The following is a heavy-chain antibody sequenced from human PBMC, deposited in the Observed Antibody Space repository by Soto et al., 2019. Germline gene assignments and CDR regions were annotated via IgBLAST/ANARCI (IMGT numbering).Heavy chain of an antibody. CDR2: INAGNGNT. CDR1: GYTFTSYA. V-gene: IGHV1-3*01. Sequence: ASVKVSCKASGYTFTSYAMHWVRQAPGQRLEWMGWINAGNGNTKYSQKFQGRVTITRDTSASTAYMELSSLRSEDTAVYYCARGNWNLGPYYYYGMDVWGQGTTVTVS. D-gene: IGHD1-7*01. CDR3: ARGNWNLGPYYYYGMDV. J-gene: IGHJ6*02.